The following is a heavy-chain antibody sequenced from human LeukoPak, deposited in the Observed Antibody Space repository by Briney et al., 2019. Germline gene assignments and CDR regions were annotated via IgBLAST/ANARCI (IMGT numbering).Heavy chain of an antibody. CDR3: ARVTGYMIEDYFDY. CDR1: GGSFSGYY. Sequence: ASETLSLTCAVYGGSFSGYYWNWIRQPPGKGLEWIGEINHSGSTNYNPSLKSRVTISVDTSKNQFSLRLSSVTAADTAVYYCARVTGYMIEDYFDYWGQGTLVTVSS. CDR2: INHSGST. V-gene: IGHV4-34*01. J-gene: IGHJ4*02. D-gene: IGHD3-22*01.